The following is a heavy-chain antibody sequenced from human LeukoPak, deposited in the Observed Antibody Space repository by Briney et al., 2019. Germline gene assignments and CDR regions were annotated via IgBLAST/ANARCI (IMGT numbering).Heavy chain of an antibody. J-gene: IGHJ4*02. Sequence: PGGSLRLSCAASGFTFSSYAMHWVRQAPGKGLEWVSVIYSGGSTYYADSVKGRFTISRDNSKNTLYLQMNSLRAEDTAVYYCARDGRGYSYGTVDYWGQGTLVTVSS. CDR3: ARDGRGYSYGTVDY. CDR1: GFTFSSYA. D-gene: IGHD5-18*01. V-gene: IGHV3-66*01. CDR2: IYSGGST.